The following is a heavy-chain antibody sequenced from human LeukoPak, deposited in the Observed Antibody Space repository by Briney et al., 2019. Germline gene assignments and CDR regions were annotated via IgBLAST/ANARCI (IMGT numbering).Heavy chain of an antibody. V-gene: IGHV4-59*08. CDR2: IYYSGST. CDR3: ARHSYYNF. Sequence: SETLSRTCTVSGGSISSYYWSWIRQPPGKGLEWIGYIYYSGSTNYNPSLKSRVTISVDTSKNQFSLKLSSVTAADTAVYYCARHSYYNFWGQGTLVTVSS. CDR1: GGSISSYY. J-gene: IGHJ4*02. D-gene: IGHD3-3*01.